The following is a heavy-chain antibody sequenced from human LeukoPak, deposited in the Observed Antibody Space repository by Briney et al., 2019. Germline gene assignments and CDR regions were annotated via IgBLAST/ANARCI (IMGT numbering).Heavy chain of an antibody. D-gene: IGHD2-8*01. CDR1: GFTFSTFE. V-gene: IGHV3-48*03. J-gene: IGHJ4*02. CDR2: ISGRGGTI. Sequence: PGGSLRLSCAASGFTFSTFEMNWVRQAPGKGLEWVSYISGRGGTIYYADSVKGRFTISGDNVKSSLYLQMDSLRAEDTAVYYCARLFCANDLCYTYFDYWGQGTLVTVSS. CDR3: ARLFCANDLCYTYFDY.